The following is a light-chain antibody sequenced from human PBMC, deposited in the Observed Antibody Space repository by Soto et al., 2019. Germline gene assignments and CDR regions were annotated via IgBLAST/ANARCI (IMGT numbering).Light chain of an antibody. Sequence: QLVLTQPPSASGTPGQRVTISCSGGASNIGRNSVNWYQQVPGTAPKLLIYSNHQRPSGVPDRFSASKSGTSASLAISGLQSEDEADYYCAAWDDSLNGLRLFGGGTKLTVL. CDR3: AAWDDSLNGLRL. J-gene: IGLJ2*01. CDR2: SNH. CDR1: ASNIGRNS. V-gene: IGLV1-44*01.